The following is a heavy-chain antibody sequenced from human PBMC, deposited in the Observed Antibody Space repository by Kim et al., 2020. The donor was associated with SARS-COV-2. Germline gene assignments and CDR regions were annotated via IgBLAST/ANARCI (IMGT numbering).Heavy chain of an antibody. J-gene: IGHJ4*02. CDR3: ATGYYDREYYFDY. V-gene: IGHV1-24*01. Sequence: AQKFQGRVTMTDDTSTDTAYMELSSLRSEDTAVYYCATGYYDREYYFDYWGQGTLVTVSS. D-gene: IGHD3-22*01.